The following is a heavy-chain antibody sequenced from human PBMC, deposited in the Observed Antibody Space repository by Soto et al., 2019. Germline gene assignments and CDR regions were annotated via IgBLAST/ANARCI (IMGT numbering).Heavy chain of an antibody. J-gene: IGHJ4*02. D-gene: IGHD3-22*01. CDR3: ARQHYYDSSGYYTWN. CDR2: ISYSGST. V-gene: IGHV4-39*01. CDR1: GGSISSGGYY. Sequence: SETLSLTCTVSGGSISSGGYYWSWIRQHPGTGLEWIGHISYSGSTYYNTSLKSRVTISADTSNNQFSLRLNSVTAADTAVYYCARQHYYDSSGYYTWNWGQGTLVTVSS.